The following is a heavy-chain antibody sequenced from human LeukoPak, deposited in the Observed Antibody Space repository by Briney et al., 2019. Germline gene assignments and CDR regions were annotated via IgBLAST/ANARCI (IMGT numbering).Heavy chain of an antibody. D-gene: IGHD3-3*01. CDR1: GYTFTSYG. CDR2: ISAYNGNT. J-gene: IGHJ5*02. V-gene: IGHV1-18*01. Sequence: GASVKVSCKASGYTFTSYGISWVRQAPGQGLEWMGWISAYNGNTNYAQKLQGRVTMTTDTSTSTAYMELRSLRSDDTAVYYCARDLAVGDFWSGYYRRFDPWGQGTLVTVSS. CDR3: ARDLAVGDFWSGYYRRFDP.